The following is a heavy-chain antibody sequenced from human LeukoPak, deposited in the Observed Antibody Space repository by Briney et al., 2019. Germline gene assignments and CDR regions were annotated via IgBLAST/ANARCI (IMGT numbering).Heavy chain of an antibody. CDR2: VGGGDDI. J-gene: IGHJ4*02. D-gene: IGHD2-21*01. CDR1: GFALNIYG. CDR3: AKDATPRNRLWEHFDS. V-gene: IGHV3-23*01. Sequence: GGSLRLSCVASGFALNIYGMSWVRQAPGKGLEWVSSVGGGDDIHYAESVKGRFTGYRDDAKNTVYLQMTSMRVEDSAIYFCAKDATPRNRLWEHFDSGGQGTLVSVSS.